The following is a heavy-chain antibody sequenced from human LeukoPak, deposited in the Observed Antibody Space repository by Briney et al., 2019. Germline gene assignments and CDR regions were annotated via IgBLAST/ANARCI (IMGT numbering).Heavy chain of an antibody. CDR3: VRAMYYFEY. J-gene: IGHJ4*02. CDR1: GFTFSNYD. V-gene: IGHV3-69-1*01. Sequence: GGSLRLSCAASGFTFSNYDMNWVRQAPGKGLEWVSAVTSRGSILYADSVKARFTITRDNARNSLFLQMNSLRADDTAVCYCVRAMYYFEYWGQGTLVTVSS. CDR2: VTSRGSI.